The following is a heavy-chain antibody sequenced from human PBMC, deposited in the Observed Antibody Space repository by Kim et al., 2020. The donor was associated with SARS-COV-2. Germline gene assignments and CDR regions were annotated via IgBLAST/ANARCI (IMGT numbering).Heavy chain of an antibody. CDR1: GFTFSSFA. CDR3: AKLKGYNWNYFPDY. J-gene: IGHJ4*02. CDR2: IGGSGNTI. V-gene: IGHV3-23*01. Sequence: GGSLRLSCVASGFTFSSFAMNWVRQAPGKGLEWVPAIGGSGNTIYYADSVKGRFTISRDNSKNTLYLQMNSLRAEDTAIYFCAKLKGYNWNYFPDYWGQGTLVTVSS. D-gene: IGHD1-7*01.